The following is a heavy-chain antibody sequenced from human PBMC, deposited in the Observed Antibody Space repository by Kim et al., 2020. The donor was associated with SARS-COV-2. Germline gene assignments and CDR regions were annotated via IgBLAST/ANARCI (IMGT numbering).Heavy chain of an antibody. J-gene: IGHJ4*02. CDR2: INPATGKT. CDR3: ARGGRPLFDF. CDR1: GYTFTRDP. Sequence: ASVKVSCTTSGYTFTRDPVHWLRQTPGQSLVWLGWINPATGKTRYSETFQGRVTISRDTSATTSYLELSALTSEDTAVYYCARGGRPLFDFWGQGTPVIVPS. V-gene: IGHV1-3*01.